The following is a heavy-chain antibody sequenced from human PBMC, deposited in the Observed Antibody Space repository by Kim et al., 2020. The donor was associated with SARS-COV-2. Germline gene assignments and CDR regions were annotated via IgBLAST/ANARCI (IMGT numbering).Heavy chain of an antibody. CDR1: GGSISSYY. J-gene: IGHJ5*02. Sequence: SETLSLTCTVSGGSISSYYWSWIRQPPGKGLEWIGYIYYSGSTNYNPSLKSRVTISVDTSKNQFSLKLSSVPAADTAVYYCAMYSSSWKGDWFDPWGQGTLVTVSP. CDR3: AMYSSSWKGDWFDP. D-gene: IGHD6-13*01. V-gene: IGHV4-59*13. CDR2: IYYSGST.